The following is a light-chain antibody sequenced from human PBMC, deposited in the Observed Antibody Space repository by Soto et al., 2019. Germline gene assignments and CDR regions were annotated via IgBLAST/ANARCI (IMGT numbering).Light chain of an antibody. CDR3: QQSASWPWT. CDR2: GAS. V-gene: IGKV3-15*01. J-gene: IGKJ1*01. CDR1: QGIRNF. Sequence: EIVMTQSPATLSVSPGERATLSCRASQGIRNFLAWYQQKLGQAPRLLISGASTRATGIPARFSGSGSGTDFTLTISSLTSEDFAVYYCQQSASWPWTFGQGTKVEIK.